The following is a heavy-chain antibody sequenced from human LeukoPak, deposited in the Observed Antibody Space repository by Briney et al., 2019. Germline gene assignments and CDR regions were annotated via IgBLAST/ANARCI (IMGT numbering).Heavy chain of an antibody. CDR1: GYTFTSYG. J-gene: IGHJ6*03. D-gene: IGHD2/OR15-2a*01. CDR2: ISAYNGNT. CDR3: ARTAGSPYFDYYYYTDV. V-gene: IGHV1-18*01. Sequence: GASVKVSCKASGYTFTSYGISWVRQAPGQGLEWMGWISAYNGNTNYAQKLQGRVTMTTDTSTSTAYMELRSLRSDDTAVYYCARTAGSPYFDYYYYTDVWGKGTTVTVSS.